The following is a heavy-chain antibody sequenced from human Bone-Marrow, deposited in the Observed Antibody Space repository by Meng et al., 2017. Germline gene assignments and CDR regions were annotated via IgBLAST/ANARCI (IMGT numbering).Heavy chain of an antibody. D-gene: IGHD5-18*01. CDR2: ISSNGGST. CDR1: GFTFSSYA. J-gene: IGHJ4*02. CDR3: ARSPAMVKPYFDY. Sequence: SLKISCAASGFTFSSYAMHWVRQAPGKGLEYVSAISSNGGSTYYANSVKGRFTISRDNSKNTLYLQMGSLRAEDMAVYYCARSPAMVKPYFDYWGQGTRVTGYS. V-gene: IGHV3-64*01.